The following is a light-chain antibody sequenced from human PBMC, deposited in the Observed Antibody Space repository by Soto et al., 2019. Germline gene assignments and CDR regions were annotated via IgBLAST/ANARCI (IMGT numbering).Light chain of an antibody. Sequence: QSVLTQSPSASASLGASVTLSCTRTSGHGSYDIACHQQQPEKGPRYLMKLNSDGSHSKGDGIPDRFSGSSSGAERYLTISSLQSEDEADYYCQTWGTGIPLVFGGGTKLTVL. J-gene: IGLJ3*02. CDR1: SGHGSYD. CDR2: LNSDGSH. CDR3: QTWGTGIPLV. V-gene: IGLV4-69*01.